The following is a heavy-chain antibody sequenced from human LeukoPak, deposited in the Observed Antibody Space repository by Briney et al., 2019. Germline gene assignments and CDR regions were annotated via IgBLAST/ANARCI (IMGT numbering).Heavy chain of an antibody. J-gene: IGHJ4*02. D-gene: IGHD1-26*01. CDR3: ARVSGMGFWY. V-gene: IGHV4-34*01. CDR2: INHSGST. CDR1: GGSFSGYY. Sequence: SETLSLTCAVYGGSFSGYYRSWIRQPPGKGLEWIGEINHSGSTNYNPSLKSRVTISVDTSKNQFSLKLSSVTAADTAVYYCARVSGMGFWYWGQGTLVTVSS.